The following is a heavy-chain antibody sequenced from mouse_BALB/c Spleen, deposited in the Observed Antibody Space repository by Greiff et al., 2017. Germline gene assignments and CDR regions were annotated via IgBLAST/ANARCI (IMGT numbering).Heavy chain of an antibody. Sequence: QVQVKQSGAELAKPGASVKMSCKASGYTFTSYWMPWVKQRPGQGLEWIGYINPSTGYTEYNQKFKDKATFTADKSSSTAYMQLSSLRSEDSAVYYCARDGNYDEFAYWGQGTLVTVSA. CDR2: INPSTGYT. V-gene: IGHV1-7*01. J-gene: IGHJ3*01. CDR3: ARDGNYDEFAY. D-gene: IGHD2-1*01. CDR1: GYTFTSYW.